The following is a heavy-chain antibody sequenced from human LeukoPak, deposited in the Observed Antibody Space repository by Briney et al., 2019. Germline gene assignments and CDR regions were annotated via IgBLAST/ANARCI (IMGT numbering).Heavy chain of an antibody. D-gene: IGHD3-10*01. CDR3: AKDHWGAIRGEFDY. CDR2: MSGSGGST. Sequence: GGSLRLSCAASGFTFSSCAMSWVRQAPGKGLEWVSAMSGSGGSTYYADSVKGRFTISRDNSKNALYLQMNSLRAEDTAVYFCAKDHWGAIRGEFDYWGQGTLVTVSS. J-gene: IGHJ4*02. CDR1: GFTFSSCA. V-gene: IGHV3-23*01.